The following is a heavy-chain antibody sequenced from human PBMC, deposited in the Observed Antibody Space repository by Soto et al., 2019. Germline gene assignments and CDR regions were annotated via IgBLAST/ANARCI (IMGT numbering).Heavy chain of an antibody. CDR3: AIDQVPAALLGLYDP. D-gene: IGHD2-2*01. CDR1: GGSISSYY. Sequence: SETLSLSCTVSGGSISSYYWSWIRQPPGKGLEWIGYIYYSGSTNYNPSLKSRVTISVDTSKNQFSLKLSSVTAADTAVYYCAIDQVPAALLGLYDPWGQRTLVTVSS. V-gene: IGHV4-59*01. J-gene: IGHJ5*02. CDR2: IYYSGST.